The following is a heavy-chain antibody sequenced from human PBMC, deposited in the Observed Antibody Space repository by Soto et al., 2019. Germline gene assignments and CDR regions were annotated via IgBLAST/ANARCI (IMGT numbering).Heavy chain of an antibody. CDR1: GFTFSSYG. CDR2: ISYDGSNK. Sequence: GGSLRLSCAASGFTFSSYGMHWVRQAPGKGLEWVAVISYDGSNKYYADSVKGRFTISRDNSKNTLYLQMNSLRAEDTAVYYCAKNGITMVRGDPYYYGMDVWGQGTTVTVS. J-gene: IGHJ6*02. D-gene: IGHD3-10*01. V-gene: IGHV3-30*18. CDR3: AKNGITMVRGDPYYYGMDV.